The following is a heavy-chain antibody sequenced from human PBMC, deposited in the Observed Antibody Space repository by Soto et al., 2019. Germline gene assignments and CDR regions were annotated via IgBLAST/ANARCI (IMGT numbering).Heavy chain of an antibody. CDR3: ARDYNWAVDY. Sequence: GASVKVSCKGSGYGFTTYGITWVRQAPGQGLEWMAWISAHNGNTNYAQKFQGRVSMTWDTSTSTVYMELSSLRSDDTAVYYCARDYNWAVDYWGQGTLVTVSS. J-gene: IGHJ4*02. V-gene: IGHV1-18*01. D-gene: IGHD1-1*01. CDR2: ISAHNGNT. CDR1: GYGFTTYG.